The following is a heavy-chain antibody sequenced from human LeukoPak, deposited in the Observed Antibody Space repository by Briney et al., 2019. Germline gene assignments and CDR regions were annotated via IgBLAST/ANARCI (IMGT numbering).Heavy chain of an antibody. CDR1: GFTFDDYA. Sequence: GRSLRLSCAASGFTFDDYAMHWVRQAPGKGLEWVSGISWNSGSIGYADSVKGRFTISRDNAKNSLYLQMNSLRAEDTALYYCSGSYGDYSSFDHWGQGTLVTVSS. CDR2: ISWNSGSI. CDR3: SGSYGDYSSFDH. V-gene: IGHV3-9*01. J-gene: IGHJ4*02. D-gene: IGHD4-17*01.